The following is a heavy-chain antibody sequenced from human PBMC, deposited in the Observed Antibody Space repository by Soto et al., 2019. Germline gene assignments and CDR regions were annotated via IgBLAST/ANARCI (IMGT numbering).Heavy chain of an antibody. Sequence: QVQLVESGGGVVQPGRSLRLSCAASGFTFSSYGMHWVRQAPGKGLEWVAVIWYDGSNKYYADSVKGRFTISRDNSKNTLYLQMNSLRAEDTAVYYCERDGDCSGGRCYSGALEYWGKGTLVTVSS. J-gene: IGHJ4*02. CDR1: GFTFSSYG. D-gene: IGHD2-15*01. V-gene: IGHV3-33*01. CDR3: ERDGDCSGGRCYSGALEY. CDR2: IWYDGSNK.